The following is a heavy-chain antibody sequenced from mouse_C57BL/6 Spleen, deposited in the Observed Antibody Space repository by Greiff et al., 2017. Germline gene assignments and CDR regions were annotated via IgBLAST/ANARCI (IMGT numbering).Heavy chain of an antibody. CDR1: GYTFTSYW. J-gene: IGHJ4*01. CDR2: IDPSASYT. Sequence: VQLQQPGAELVKPGASVKLSCKASGYTFTSYWMQWVKQRPGQGLEWIGEIDPSASYTNYNQKFKGKATLTVDTSSSTAYMQLSSLTSEDSAVYYCARRYDAMDYWGQGTSVTVSS. CDR3: ARRYDAMDY. V-gene: IGHV1-50*01. D-gene: IGHD2-10*02.